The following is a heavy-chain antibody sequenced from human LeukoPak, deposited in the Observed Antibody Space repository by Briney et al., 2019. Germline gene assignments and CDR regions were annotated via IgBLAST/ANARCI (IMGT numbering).Heavy chain of an antibody. Sequence: SETLSLTCIVSGDSISTYYWNWIRQPPGKELEWVGYIHYSGNTNYNPSLKNRVTISVDTSKNQFSLKLSSVTAADTAVYYCARDQDADSGIWFDPWGQGTLVTVSS. CDR1: GDSISTYY. CDR3: ARDQDADSGIWFDP. J-gene: IGHJ5*02. D-gene: IGHD4-17*01. CDR2: IHYSGNT. V-gene: IGHV4-59*01.